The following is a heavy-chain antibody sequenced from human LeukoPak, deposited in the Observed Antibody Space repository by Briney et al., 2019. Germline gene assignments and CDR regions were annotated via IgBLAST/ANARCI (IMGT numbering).Heavy chain of an antibody. Sequence: GESLRLSCAASGFTFSSYGMHWVRQAPGKGLEWVAVISYDGSNKYYADSVKGRFTISRDNSKNTLYLQMNSLRAEDTAVYYCAKASPWELLPPFDYWGQGTLVTVSS. CDR1: GFTFSSYG. CDR2: ISYDGSNK. D-gene: IGHD1-26*01. V-gene: IGHV3-30*18. CDR3: AKASPWELLPPFDY. J-gene: IGHJ4*02.